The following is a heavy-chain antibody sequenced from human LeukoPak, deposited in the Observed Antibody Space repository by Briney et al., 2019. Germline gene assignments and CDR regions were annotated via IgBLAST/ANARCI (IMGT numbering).Heavy chain of an antibody. CDR1: GFTFSDYY. V-gene: IGHV3-11*01. J-gene: IGHJ4*02. Sequence: GGSLRLSCAASGFTFSDYYMSWIRQAPGKGLEWVSYISSSGSTIYYADSAKGRFTISRDNAKNSLYLQMNSLRAEDTALYYCARNDFWSGYYVIDWGQGTLVTVSS. CDR2: ISSSGSTI. D-gene: IGHD3-3*01. CDR3: ARNDFWSGYYVID.